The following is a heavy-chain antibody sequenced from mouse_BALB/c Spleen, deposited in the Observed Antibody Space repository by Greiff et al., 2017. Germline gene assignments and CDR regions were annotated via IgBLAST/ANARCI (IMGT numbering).Heavy chain of an antibody. J-gene: IGHJ1*01. V-gene: IGHV1-69*01. CDR1: GYTFTDYW. CDR2: IDTSDSYT. D-gene: IGHD1-1*02. CDR3: ARSGDYPRGYFAV. Sequence: QVQLQQPGAELVMPGASVKMSCKASGYTFTDYWMHWVKQRPGQGLEWIGAIDTSDSYTSYNQKFKGKATLTVDESSSTAYMQLSSLTSEDSAVYYCARSGDYPRGYFAVWGAGTTVTVSS.